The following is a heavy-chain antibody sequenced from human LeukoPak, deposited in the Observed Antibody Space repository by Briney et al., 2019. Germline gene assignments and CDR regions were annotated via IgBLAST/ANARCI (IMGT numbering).Heavy chain of an antibody. J-gene: IGHJ6*03. CDR3: AKMKGPGLYLHYSMDV. D-gene: IGHD2-2*02. Sequence: GGSLRLSCAASGLTFSNFAMSWVRQAPGKGLGWVSMITGSGGRTFYADSVKGRFTISRDNSRATLYLQMSSLRADDAAVYYCAKMKGPGLYLHYSMDVWGKGTTVTVSS. CDR1: GLTFSNFA. V-gene: IGHV3-23*01. CDR2: ITGSGGRT.